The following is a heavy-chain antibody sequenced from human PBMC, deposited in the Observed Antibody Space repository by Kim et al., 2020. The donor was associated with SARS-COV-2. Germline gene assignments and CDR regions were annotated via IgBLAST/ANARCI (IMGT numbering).Heavy chain of an antibody. J-gene: IGHJ5*02. CDR1: GFTFSSYS. Sequence: GGSLRLSCAASGFTFSSYSLNWVRQAPEKGLEWVSSISSNSGNIYYADSVKGRFTISRDNAKNSLYLQMNSLRAEDTAVYYCARGSLRNNWFDPWCQGTLVTVSS. CDR3: ARGSLRNNWFDP. CDR2: ISSNSGNI. D-gene: IGHD4-17*01. V-gene: IGHV3-21*01.